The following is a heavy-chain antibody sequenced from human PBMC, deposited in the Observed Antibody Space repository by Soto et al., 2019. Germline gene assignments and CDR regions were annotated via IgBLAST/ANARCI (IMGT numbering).Heavy chain of an antibody. J-gene: IGHJ4*02. D-gene: IGHD3-16*01. Sequence: EVQLVESGGGLVQPGGSLRLSCAGSEFTFSPSWIHWVRQAPGKGLLWVSRINRDGSSTNYADSVKGRFTISRDNAKNTLYLQMNSLRGEDTAVYFCVRDGPFYNDLDYWGQGTLVTVSS. CDR3: VRDGPFYNDLDY. CDR2: INRDGSST. CDR1: EFTFSPSW. V-gene: IGHV3-74*01.